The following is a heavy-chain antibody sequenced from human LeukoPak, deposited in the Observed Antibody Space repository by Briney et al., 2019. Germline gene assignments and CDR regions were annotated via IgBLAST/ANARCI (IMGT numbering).Heavy chain of an antibody. J-gene: IGHJ6*02. CDR2: IASKTDGGTT. D-gene: IGHD3-16*01. CDR3: TTDGGRQDYYYYGMDV. V-gene: IGHV3-15*04. Sequence: GGSLRLSCAASGLTVTNAWMNWVRQAPGKGLEWVGRIASKTDGGTTDYAAPVKGRFTISRDDSKNTLYLQMNSLKTEDTAVYYCTTDGGRQDYYYYGMDVWGQGTTVTVSS. CDR1: GLTVTNAW.